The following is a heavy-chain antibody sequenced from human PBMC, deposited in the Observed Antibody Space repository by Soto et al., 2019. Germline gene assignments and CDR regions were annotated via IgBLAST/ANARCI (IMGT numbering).Heavy chain of an antibody. CDR3: ARLQMGDFDY. Sequence: SETPSLTCTVSGGSISSYYWSWIRQPPGKGLEWIGYIYYSGSTNYNPSLKSRVTISVDTSKNQFSLKLSSVTAADTAVYYCARLQMGDFDYWGQGTLVTVSS. V-gene: IGHV4-59*01. J-gene: IGHJ4*02. CDR2: IYYSGST. CDR1: GGSISSYY.